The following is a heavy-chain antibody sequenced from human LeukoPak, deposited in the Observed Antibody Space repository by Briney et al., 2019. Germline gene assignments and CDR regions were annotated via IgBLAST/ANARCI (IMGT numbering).Heavy chain of an antibody. CDR1: GGSISSYY. D-gene: IGHD6-6*01. J-gene: IGHJ5*02. V-gene: IGHV4-59*08. CDR2: IYYSGST. Sequence: SETLSLTCTVSGGSISSYYWSWIRQPPGKGLEWTGYIYYSGSTNYNPSLKSRVTISVDTSKNQFSLKLSSVTAADTAVYYCARTYSSSFSGNWFDPWGQGTLVTVSS. CDR3: ARTYSSSFSGNWFDP.